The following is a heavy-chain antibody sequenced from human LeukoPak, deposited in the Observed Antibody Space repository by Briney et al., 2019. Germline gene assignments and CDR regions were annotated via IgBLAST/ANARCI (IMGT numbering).Heavy chain of an antibody. V-gene: IGHV6-1*01. CDR1: GDSVSSNSAA. CDR2: TYYRSKWYN. J-gene: IGHJ5*02. D-gene: IGHD6-13*01. Sequence: SPTLSLTFAISGDSVSSNSAAWNWIRQSPSRGLEWLGSTYYRSKWYNDYAVSVKSRITINPDTSKNQFYLQLNSVTPEDTAVYYCARGYSSSWYGLGWFDPWGQGTLVTVSS. CDR3: ARGYSSSWYGLGWFDP.